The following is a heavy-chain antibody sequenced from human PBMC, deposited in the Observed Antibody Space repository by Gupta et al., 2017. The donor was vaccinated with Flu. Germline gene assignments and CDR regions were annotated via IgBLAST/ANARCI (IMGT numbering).Heavy chain of an antibody. J-gene: IGHJ4*02. D-gene: IGHD6-19*01. CDR1: GFIVSSNS. Sequence: EVQLVESGGGLIQPGGSLRLACAASGFIVSSNSLSWARQAPGKGLEWVSVIYSGGSTYYADSVKGRFTISRDNSKNTLYLQMNSLRAEDTAVYYCARNRRSSGWQQNDYWGQGTLVTVSS. CDR3: ARNRRSSGWQQNDY. CDR2: IYSGGST. V-gene: IGHV3-53*01.